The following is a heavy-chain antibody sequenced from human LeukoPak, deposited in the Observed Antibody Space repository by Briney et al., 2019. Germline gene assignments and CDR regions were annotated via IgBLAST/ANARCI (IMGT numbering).Heavy chain of an antibody. CDR3: ARNRDGYSPYDY. Sequence: PSETLSLTCTVSGGSISSHYWSWIRQPPGKGLEWIGYIYYSGSTNYNPSLKSRVTISVDTSKNQFPLKLSSVTAADTAVYYCARNRDGYSPYDYWGQGTLVTVSS. D-gene: IGHD5-24*01. V-gene: IGHV4-59*11. CDR1: GGSISSHY. CDR2: IYYSGST. J-gene: IGHJ4*02.